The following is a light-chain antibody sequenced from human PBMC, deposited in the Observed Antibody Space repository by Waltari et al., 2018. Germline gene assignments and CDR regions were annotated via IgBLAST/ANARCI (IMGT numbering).Light chain of an antibody. Sequence: ELVLTQSQATLSLSPGQGATLSCRASQSVSSYLAWYQQKPGQAPRLLIYDASNRATGIPARFSGSGSGTDFTLTISSLEPEDFAVYYCQQRSSWPITFGQGTRLEIK. V-gene: IGKV3-11*01. J-gene: IGKJ5*01. CDR3: QQRSSWPIT. CDR1: QSVSSY. CDR2: DAS.